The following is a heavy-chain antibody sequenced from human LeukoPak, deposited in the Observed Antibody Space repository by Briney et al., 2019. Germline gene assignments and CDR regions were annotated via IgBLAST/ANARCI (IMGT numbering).Heavy chain of an antibody. CDR1: GYIFTSYW. V-gene: IGHV5-51*01. Sequence: GGSLKISCRGSGYIFTSYWIGWVRQMPGEGLEWMGIIYPGGADTRYNPSFLGQVTISADKSISTAYLQWSSLKASDTAMYYCASLGAIAVACLDAFDIWGQGTMVTVSS. D-gene: IGHD6-19*01. J-gene: IGHJ3*02. CDR2: IYPGGADT. CDR3: ASLGAIAVACLDAFDI.